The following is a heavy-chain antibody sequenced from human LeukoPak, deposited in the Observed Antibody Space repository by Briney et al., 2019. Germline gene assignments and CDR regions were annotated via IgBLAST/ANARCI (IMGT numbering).Heavy chain of an antibody. CDR3: VREGNELLSKNFDY. D-gene: IGHD2-21*02. CDR2: TNPHSGGT. CDR1: GFTFTGYF. J-gene: IGHJ4*02. Sequence: ASVKVSCKASGFTFTGYFIHWVRQAAGQGLEGVGCTNPHSGGTSSPQKFQGRVTMTTDTSISAAYMELSSLISDDTAMYYCVREGNELLSKNFDYWGQGTLVTVS. V-gene: IGHV1-2*02.